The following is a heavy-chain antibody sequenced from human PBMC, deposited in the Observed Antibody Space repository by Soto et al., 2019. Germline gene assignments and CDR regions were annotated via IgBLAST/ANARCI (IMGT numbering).Heavy chain of an antibody. CDR3: TRLPPARRGYCSGGSCYPFDY. V-gene: IGHV3-49*04. D-gene: IGHD2-15*01. Sequence: GGSLILSCTASGFTFGDYAMIWVRQAPGKGREWVGYITSKAYGGTTEYAASVKGRFTISRDDSQSIVYLQMNSLKTEDTAIYYCTRLPPARRGYCSGGSCYPFDYWGQGTLVTVSS. CDR2: ITSKAYGGTT. J-gene: IGHJ4*02. CDR1: GFTFGDYA.